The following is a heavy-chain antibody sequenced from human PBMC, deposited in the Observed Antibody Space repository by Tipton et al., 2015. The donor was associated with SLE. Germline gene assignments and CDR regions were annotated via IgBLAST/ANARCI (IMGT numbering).Heavy chain of an antibody. CDR1: GFDVSSNY. V-gene: IGHV3-53*05. Sequence: SLRLSCAASGFDVSSNYMTWVRQAPGKGLEWVSSIYSGGTTYHADSVKGRFAISRDNSKNTLYLQMNSLRIEDTAVYYCARDRYYYDSSGYYDAFDIWGQGTMVTVSS. J-gene: IGHJ3*02. CDR2: IYSGGTT. D-gene: IGHD3-22*01. CDR3: ARDRYYYDSSGYYDAFDI.